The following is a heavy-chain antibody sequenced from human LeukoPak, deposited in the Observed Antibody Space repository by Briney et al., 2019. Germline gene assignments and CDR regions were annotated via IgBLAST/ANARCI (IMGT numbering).Heavy chain of an antibody. D-gene: IGHD3-10*01. J-gene: IGHJ4*02. CDR3: AKGRTVRGVIITQKYYFDY. V-gene: IGHV3-23*01. Sequence: GGSLRLSCAASGFTFSSYAMSWVRQAPGKGLEWVSAISGSGGSTYYADSVKGRFTISRDNSKNTLYLQMNSLRAEDTAVYYCAKGRTVRGVIITQKYYFDYWGQGTLVTVSS. CDR1: GFTFSSYA. CDR2: ISGSGGST.